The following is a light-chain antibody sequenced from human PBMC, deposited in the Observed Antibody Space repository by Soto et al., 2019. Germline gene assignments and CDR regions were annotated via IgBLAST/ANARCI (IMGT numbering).Light chain of an antibody. CDR3: QQYSTSPIT. Sequence: DIVMTQTPLSLSVTRGQPASISCKSSQSLLHSDGKTYLYWYQQKPGQPPKLLIYWASTRQSGVPDRFSGSGSGTDFTLTISSLQAEDVAVYYCQQYSTSPITFGQGTRLEIK. CDR2: WAS. J-gene: IGKJ5*01. CDR1: QSLLHSDGKTY. V-gene: IGKV4-1*01.